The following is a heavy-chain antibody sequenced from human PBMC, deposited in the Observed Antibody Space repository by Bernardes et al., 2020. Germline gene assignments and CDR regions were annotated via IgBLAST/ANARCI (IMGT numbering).Heavy chain of an antibody. D-gene: IGHD3-16*01. Sequence: SETLSLTCTVSGGSISSGGYYWSWIRQHPGKGLEWIGYIYYSGSTYYNPSLKSLVTISVDTSKNQFSLKLSSVTAADTAVYYCARGGDFGEFDYWGQGTLVTGSS. V-gene: IGHV4-31*01. CDR3: ARGGDFGEFDY. CDR1: GGSISSGGYY. CDR2: IYYSGST. J-gene: IGHJ4*02.